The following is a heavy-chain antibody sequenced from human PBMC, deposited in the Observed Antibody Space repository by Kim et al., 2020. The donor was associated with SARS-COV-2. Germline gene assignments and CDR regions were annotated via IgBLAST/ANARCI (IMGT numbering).Heavy chain of an antibody. Sequence: SETLSLTCAVYGGSFSGYYWSWIRQPPGKGLEWIGEINHSGSTNYNPSLKSRVTISVDTSKNQFSLKLSSVTAADTAVYYCAGEVFRRGAFDIWGQGTTV. V-gene: IGHV4-34*01. J-gene: IGHJ3*02. CDR2: INHSGST. CDR1: GGSFSGYY. CDR3: AGEVFRRGAFDI. D-gene: IGHD2-21*01.